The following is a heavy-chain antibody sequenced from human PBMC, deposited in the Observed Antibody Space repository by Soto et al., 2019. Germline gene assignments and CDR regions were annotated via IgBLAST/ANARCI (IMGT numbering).Heavy chain of an antibody. Sequence: ASVKVSCKAPGDTFTSYYLNWVRQAPGQGLEWMGVINPHGGSTKYAQKFQGRITMTRDTSRSTVYMELSSLRSDDTAIYYCARSSGGNFGIIIEGSNWFDPWGKGPLVTNSS. CDR3: ARSSGGNFGIIIEGSNWFDP. CDR1: GDTFTSYY. CDR2: INPHGGST. J-gene: IGHJ5*02. D-gene: IGHD3-3*01. V-gene: IGHV1-46*01.